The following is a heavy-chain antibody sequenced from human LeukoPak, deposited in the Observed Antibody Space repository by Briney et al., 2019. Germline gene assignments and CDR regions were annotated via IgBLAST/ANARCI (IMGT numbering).Heavy chain of an antibody. J-gene: IGHJ6*03. CDR2: ISAYNGNT. V-gene: IGHV1-18*01. CDR3: ARVVRNGSWLGDYYYYYMDV. D-gene: IGHD6-13*01. Sequence: ASVKVSCKASGYTFTSYGISWVRQSPGQGLEWMGWISAYNGNTNYAQKLQGRVTMTTDTSTSTAYMELRSLRSDDTAVYYCARVVRNGSWLGDYYYYYMDVWGKGTTVTVSS. CDR1: GYTFTSYG.